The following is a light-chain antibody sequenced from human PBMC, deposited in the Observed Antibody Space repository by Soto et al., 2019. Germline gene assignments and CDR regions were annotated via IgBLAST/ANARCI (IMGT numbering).Light chain of an antibody. Sequence: EIVMTQSPATLSVSPGERATLSCRASQSVSSNLAWYQQKAGQAPRLLIYGASTRPTGIPARFSGYGSGTEFTLTISSLQSEDFAVYYCQQYNNWPPAFTFCPGTKVDIK. CDR2: GAS. V-gene: IGKV3-15*01. CDR1: QSVSSN. J-gene: IGKJ3*01. CDR3: QQYNNWPPAFT.